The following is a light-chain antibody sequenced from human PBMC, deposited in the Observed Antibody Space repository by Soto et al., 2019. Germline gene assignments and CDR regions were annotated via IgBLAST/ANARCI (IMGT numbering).Light chain of an antibody. CDR2: AAS. CDR3: QQSYSTPSIT. V-gene: IGKV1-39*01. J-gene: IGKJ5*01. Sequence: DIQMTQPPSSLSASVGDRVTITCRASQSISSYLNWYQQKPGNAPKILIYAASSLQSGVPSRFSGSGSGTDFTLTISSLQPEDFATYYCQQSYSTPSITFGQGTRLEI. CDR1: QSISSY.